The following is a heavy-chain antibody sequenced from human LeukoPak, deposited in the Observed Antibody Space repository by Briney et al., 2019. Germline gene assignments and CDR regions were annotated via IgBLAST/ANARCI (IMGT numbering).Heavy chain of an antibody. CDR3: AKELNALSV. CDR1: GFTFSSYW. V-gene: IGHV3-30*18. J-gene: IGHJ4*02. Sequence: GGSLRLSCAASGFTFSSYWMSWIRQAPGKGLEWVAVISYDGSNKYYADSVRGRFTISRDNSKNTLYLQMNSLRAEDTAVYYCAKELNALSVWGQGTLVTVSS. CDR2: ISYDGSNK.